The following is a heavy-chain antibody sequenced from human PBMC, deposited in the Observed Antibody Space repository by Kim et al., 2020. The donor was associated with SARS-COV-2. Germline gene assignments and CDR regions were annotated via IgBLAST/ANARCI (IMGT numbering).Heavy chain of an antibody. Sequence: GGSLRLSCAASGFTFSSYAMSWVRQAPGKGLEWVSAISGSGGSTYYADSVKGRFTISRDNSKNTLYLQMNSLRAEDTAVYYCAKLPTEPPIPKVVPAAKTDYCGQGTLVTVSS. V-gene: IGHV3-23*01. D-gene: IGHD2-2*01. J-gene: IGHJ4*02. CDR2: ISGSGGST. CDR1: GFTFSSYA. CDR3: AKLPTEPPIPKVVPAAKTDY.